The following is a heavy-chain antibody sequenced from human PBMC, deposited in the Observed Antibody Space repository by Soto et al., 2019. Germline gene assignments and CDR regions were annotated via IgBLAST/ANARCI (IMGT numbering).Heavy chain of an antibody. CDR2: VYYDGTT. Sequence: SETLSLTCTVSGGSIISSTFYWGWIRQPPGKGLEWIGSVYYDGTTYYNPSLRSRVTISVDTSKNQFSLKMSSVTAADTAAYYCAYFDWLPYWGQGTLVTVSS. CDR3: AYFDWLPY. CDR1: GGSIISSTFY. D-gene: IGHD3-9*01. J-gene: IGHJ4*02. V-gene: IGHV4-39*01.